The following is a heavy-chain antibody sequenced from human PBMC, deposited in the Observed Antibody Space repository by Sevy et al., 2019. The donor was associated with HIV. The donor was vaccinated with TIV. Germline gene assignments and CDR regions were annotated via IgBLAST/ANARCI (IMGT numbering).Heavy chain of an antibody. Sequence: SENLSLTCTVSGGSISSYYWSWIRQPAGKGLEWIGRIYTSGSTNYNPSLKSRVTMSVDTSKNQFSLKLSSVTAADTAVYYCARVGVVYGVEYYFDYWGQGTLVTVSS. CDR3: ARVGVVYGVEYYFDY. V-gene: IGHV4-4*07. CDR2: IYTSGST. CDR1: GGSISSYY. J-gene: IGHJ4*02. D-gene: IGHD2-8*02.